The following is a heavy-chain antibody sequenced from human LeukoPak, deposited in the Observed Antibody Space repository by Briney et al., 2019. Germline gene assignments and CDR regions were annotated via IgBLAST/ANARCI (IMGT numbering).Heavy chain of an antibody. D-gene: IGHD2-15*01. V-gene: IGHV4-34*01. CDR3: ARARGYCSGGSCYQKYFQH. CDR2: INHSGST. J-gene: IGHJ1*01. Sequence: SETLSLTCAVYGGSFSGYYWSWIRQPPGKGLEWIGEINHSGSTNYNPSLKSRVTISVDTSKNQFSLKLSSVTAADTAVYYCARARGYCSGGSCYQKYFQHLGQGTLVTVSS. CDR1: GGSFSGYY.